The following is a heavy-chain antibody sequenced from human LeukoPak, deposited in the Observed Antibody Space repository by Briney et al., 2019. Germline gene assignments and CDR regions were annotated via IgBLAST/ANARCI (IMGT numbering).Heavy chain of an antibody. D-gene: IGHD3-10*01. V-gene: IGHV4-31*03. CDR3: ASEDTMVRGKIDY. Sequence: PSQPLSLTCTVSGGSISSGGYYWSWIRQHPGKGLEWIGYIYYSGSTYYNPSLKSRVTISVDTSKNQFSLKLSSVTAADTAVYYCASEDTMVRGKIDYWGQGTLVTVSS. J-gene: IGHJ4*02. CDR1: GGSISSGGYY. CDR2: IYYSGST.